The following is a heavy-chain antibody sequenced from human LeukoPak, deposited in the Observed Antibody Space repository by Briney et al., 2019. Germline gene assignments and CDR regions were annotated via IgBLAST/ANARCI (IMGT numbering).Heavy chain of an antibody. CDR2: ISSSGSTI. CDR3: ARDYSGSRPRHARLFDY. Sequence: PGGSLRLSCAASGFTFSSYEMNWVRQAPGKGLEWVSYISSSGSTIYYAGSVKGRFTISRDNAKNSLYLQMNSLRAEDTAVYYCARDYSGSRPRHARLFDYWGQGTLVTVSS. D-gene: IGHD1-26*01. V-gene: IGHV3-48*03. J-gene: IGHJ4*02. CDR1: GFTFSSYE.